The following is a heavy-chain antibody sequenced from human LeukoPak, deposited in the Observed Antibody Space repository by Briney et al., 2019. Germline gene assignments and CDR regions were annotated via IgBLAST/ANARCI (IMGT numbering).Heavy chain of an antibody. CDR2: ISSSSSYI. D-gene: IGHD3-10*01. CDR3: ARDRGLGSSYGMDV. J-gene: IGHJ6*02. V-gene: IGHV3-21*01. Sequence: GGSLRLSCAASGFTFSSYSMNWVRQAPGKGLEWVSSISSSSSYIYYADSVKGRFTISRDNAKNSLYLQMNSLRAEDMAVYYCARDRGLGSSYGMDVWGQGTTVTVSS. CDR1: GFTFSSYS.